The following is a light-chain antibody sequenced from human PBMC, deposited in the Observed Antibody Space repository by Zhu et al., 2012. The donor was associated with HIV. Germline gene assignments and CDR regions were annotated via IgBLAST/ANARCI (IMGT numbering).Light chain of an antibody. CDR1: QSVSSSY. V-gene: IGKV3-20*01. J-gene: IGKJ1*01. Sequence: EIVLTQSPGTLSLSPGERATLSCRASQSVSSSYLAWYQQKPGQAPRLLIYGASSRATGIPDRFSGSGSGTDFTLTINNLEPEDSAMYYCQQYGSSPGTFGQGTKVEVK. CDR3: QQYGSSPGT. CDR2: GAS.